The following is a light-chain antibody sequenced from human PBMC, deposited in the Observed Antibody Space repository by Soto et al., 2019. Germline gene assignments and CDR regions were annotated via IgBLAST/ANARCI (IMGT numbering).Light chain of an antibody. CDR3: SSSAITSAPIYV. CDR2: EVS. J-gene: IGLJ1*01. V-gene: IGLV2-14*01. CDR1: NRGVGSYNY. Sequence: QSVLGQPASVSGSPGQSITISCTGTNRGVGSYNYVSWYQHHPGKAPKLMISEVSNRPSGISNRFSGSKSGDTAFLIISGLQAEDEADYYCSSSAITSAPIYVFGTGTKVTVL.